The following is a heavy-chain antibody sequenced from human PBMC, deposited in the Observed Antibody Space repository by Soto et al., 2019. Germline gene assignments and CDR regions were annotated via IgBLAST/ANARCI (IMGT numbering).Heavy chain of an antibody. Sequence: LETLSLTCTVSGGSISSYYRSWIRQPPGKGLEWIGYIYYSGSTNYNPSLKSRVTISVDTSKNQFSLKLSSVTAADTAVYYCARGFGELMTDYWGQGTLVTVSS. CDR1: GGSISSYY. CDR2: IYYSGST. D-gene: IGHD3-10*01. V-gene: IGHV4-59*01. J-gene: IGHJ4*02. CDR3: ARGFGELMTDY.